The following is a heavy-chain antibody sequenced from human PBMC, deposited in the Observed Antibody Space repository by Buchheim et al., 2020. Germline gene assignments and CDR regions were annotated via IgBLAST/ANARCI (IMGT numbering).Heavy chain of an antibody. Sequence: QVQLVESGGGVVQPGRSLRLSCAASGFTFSSYAMHWVRQAPGKGLEWVAVISYDGSNKYYADSVKGRFTISRDNSKNTLYLQMNSLRAEDTAVYYCARTRIYGGPYYFDYWGQGTL. V-gene: IGHV3-30*04. J-gene: IGHJ4*02. CDR3: ARTRIYGGPYYFDY. CDR1: GFTFSSYA. CDR2: ISYDGSNK. D-gene: IGHD4-23*01.